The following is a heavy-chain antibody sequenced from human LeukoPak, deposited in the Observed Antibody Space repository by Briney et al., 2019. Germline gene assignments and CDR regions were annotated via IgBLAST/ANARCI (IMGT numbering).Heavy chain of an antibody. V-gene: IGHV4-31*03. CDR1: GGSISSGTYY. CDR2: IYYSGNT. Sequence: SETLSLTCTVSGGSISSGTYYWSWIRQHPGKGLEWIGHIYYSGNTYYNPSLTSRVNISVDTSKNQFSLKLNSVTAADTAVYYCARTRAGLFNRFDPWGQGTLVIVSS. CDR3: ARTRAGLFNRFDP. J-gene: IGHJ5*02.